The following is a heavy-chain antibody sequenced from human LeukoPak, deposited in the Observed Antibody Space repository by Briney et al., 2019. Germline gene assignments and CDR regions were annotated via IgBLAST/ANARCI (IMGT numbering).Heavy chain of an antibody. CDR1: GFTFSSYA. J-gene: IGHJ3*02. Sequence: GGSLRLSCAASGFTFSSYAMSWVRQAPGKGLEWVSAISGSGGSTYYADSVKGRFTISRDNSKNTLYLQMNSLRAEDTAVYYCAKSLLTTASGTGRAFDIWGQGTMVTVSA. CDR3: AKSLLTTASGTGRAFDI. V-gene: IGHV3-23*01. D-gene: IGHD1-26*01. CDR2: ISGSGGST.